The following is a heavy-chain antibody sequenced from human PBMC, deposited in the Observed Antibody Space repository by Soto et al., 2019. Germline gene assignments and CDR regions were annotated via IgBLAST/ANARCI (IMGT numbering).Heavy chain of an antibody. Sequence: GGSLRLSCAASGFTFSSYGMHWVRQAPGKGLEWVAVIWYDGSNKYYADSVKGRFTISRDNSKNTLYLQMNSLRAEDTAVYYCARERVPDYGSGKGHNDYWGQGTLVTVSS. CDR2: IWYDGSNK. D-gene: IGHD3-10*01. J-gene: IGHJ4*02. CDR1: GFTFSSYG. V-gene: IGHV3-33*01. CDR3: ARERVPDYGSGKGHNDY.